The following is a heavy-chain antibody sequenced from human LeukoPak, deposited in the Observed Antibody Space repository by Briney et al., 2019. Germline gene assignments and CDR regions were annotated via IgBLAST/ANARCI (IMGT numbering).Heavy chain of an antibody. D-gene: IGHD4-17*01. J-gene: IGHJ4*02. CDR2: SSGSGSIT. CDR3: AKDYLTVTTGWDY. Sequence: GGSLRLSCAASGFTSSSYVMSWVRQAPGKGLEWVSASSGSGSITYYADSVKGRFTISRDNSNNTLYLQMNSLRAEDTAVYYCAKDYLTVTTGWDYWGQGTLVTVSS. V-gene: IGHV3-23*01. CDR1: GFTSSSYV.